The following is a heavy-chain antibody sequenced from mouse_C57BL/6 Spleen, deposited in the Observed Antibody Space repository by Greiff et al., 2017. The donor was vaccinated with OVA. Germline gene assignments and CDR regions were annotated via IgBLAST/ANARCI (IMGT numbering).Heavy chain of an antibody. CDR3: AREPTVVAENAMDY. V-gene: IGHV1-42*01. D-gene: IGHD1-1*01. CDR2: INPSTGGT. J-gene: IGHJ4*01. Sequence: VQLQQSGPELVKPGASVKISCKASGYSFTGYYMNWVKQSPEKSLEWIGEINPSTGGTTYNQKFKAKATLTVDKSSSTAYMQLKSLTSEDSAVYYCAREPTVVAENAMDYWGQGTSVTVSS. CDR1: GYSFTGYY.